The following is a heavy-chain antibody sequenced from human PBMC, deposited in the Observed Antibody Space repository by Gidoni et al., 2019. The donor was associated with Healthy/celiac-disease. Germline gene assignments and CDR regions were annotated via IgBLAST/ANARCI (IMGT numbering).Heavy chain of an antibody. CDR1: GFSPGTSGMC. V-gene: IGHV2-70*15. Sequence: QVTLRESGPAQVKLPQTLTLTCPFSGFSPGTSGMCVSCTRQPPGKALEWLARSDCDDDKNYSTALKTRRTISKDTSKNQGVLTMTNRGPVDTATDYCARMGVGGEDYVDYWGQGTLVTVSS. CDR2: SDCDDDK. D-gene: IGHD3-10*01. J-gene: IGHJ4*02. CDR3: ARMGVGGEDYVDY.